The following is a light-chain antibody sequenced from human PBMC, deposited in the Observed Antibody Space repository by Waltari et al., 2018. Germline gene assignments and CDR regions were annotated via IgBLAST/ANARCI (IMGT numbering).Light chain of an antibody. V-gene: IGKV3-15*01. Sequence: EIVMTQSPATLSVSPGERATVPCRASQSVSSNLAWYQQKRGQAPRLLIYGASTRAAGIPARFSGSGSGTEFTLTISSLQSEDFAVYYCQHYNNWPHWTFGQGTKVEIK. J-gene: IGKJ1*01. CDR3: QHYNNWPHWT. CDR2: GAS. CDR1: QSVSSN.